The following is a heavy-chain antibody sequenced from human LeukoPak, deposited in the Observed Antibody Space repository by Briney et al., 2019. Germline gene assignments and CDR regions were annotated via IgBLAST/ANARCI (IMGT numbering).Heavy chain of an antibody. CDR3: ARHLLTGGVIDFFDF. D-gene: IGHD3-22*01. V-gene: IGHV3-23*01. J-gene: IGHJ4*02. CDR2: ISPSGDST. CDR1: GFTVSSHS. Sequence: GGSLRLSCAPSGFTVSSHSMSWVRQPPGEGLEWVAAISPSGDSTTYRDSVKGQFTISRDNSRNRLYLQMNTLTVEDTAIYYSARHLLTGGVIDFFDFWGQGALVTVSS.